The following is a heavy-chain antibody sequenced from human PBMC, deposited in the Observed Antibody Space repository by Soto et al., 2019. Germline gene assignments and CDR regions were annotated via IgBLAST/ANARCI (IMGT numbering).Heavy chain of an antibody. J-gene: IGHJ4*02. D-gene: IGHD3-3*01. CDR1: GYNFAGYW. Sequence: GESLKISCKGSGYNFAGYWIAWVRQMPGKGLELMGIIYPSDSDTRYRPSFQGQVTISADKSISSAYLQWSSLRASDTAMYYCARGGVSTRTFDYWGQGTQVIVSS. CDR3: ARGGVSTRTFDY. V-gene: IGHV5-51*01. CDR2: IYPSDSDT.